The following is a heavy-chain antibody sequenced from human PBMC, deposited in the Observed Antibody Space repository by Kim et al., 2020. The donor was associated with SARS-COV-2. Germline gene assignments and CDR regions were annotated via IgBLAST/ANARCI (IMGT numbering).Heavy chain of an antibody. V-gene: IGHV4-4*02. CDR2: IYHSGST. J-gene: IGHJ4*02. CDR1: GGSISSSNW. Sequence: SETLSLTCAVSGGSISSSNWWSWVRQPPGKGLEWIGEIYHSGSTNYNPSLKSRVTISVDKSKNQFSLKLSSVTAADTAVYYCARVRRKCSGGSCPRGYFDYWGQGTLVTVSS. D-gene: IGHD2-15*01. CDR3: ARVRRKCSGGSCPRGYFDY.